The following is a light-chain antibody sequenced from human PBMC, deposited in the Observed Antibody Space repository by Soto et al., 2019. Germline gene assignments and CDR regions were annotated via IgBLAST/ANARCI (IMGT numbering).Light chain of an antibody. J-gene: IGLJ1*01. CDR3: CSHAGSYTYV. CDR1: SSDVGGYNY. CDR2: DVT. V-gene: IGLV2-11*01. Sequence: HSALTQPRSVSGSPGQSVAISCTGTSSDVGGYNYVSWYQQHPGKAPKVMIYDVTKRPSGVPDRFSGSKSGNTASLTISGLQAEDEADYYCCSHAGSYTYVFGTGTKLTVL.